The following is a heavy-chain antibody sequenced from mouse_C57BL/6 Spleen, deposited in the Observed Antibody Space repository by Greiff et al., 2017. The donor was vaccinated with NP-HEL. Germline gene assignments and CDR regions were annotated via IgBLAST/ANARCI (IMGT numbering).Heavy chain of an antibody. CDR2: IDPETGGT. V-gene: IGHV1-15*01. CDR1: GYTFTDYE. Sequence: VKLVESGAELVRPGASVTLSCKASGYTFTDYEMHWVKQTPVHGLEWIGAIDPETGGTAYNQKFKGKAILTADKSSSTAYMELRSLTSEDSAVYYCTRRGLGPYYFDYWGQGTTLTVSS. CDR3: TRRGLGPYYFDY. J-gene: IGHJ2*01. D-gene: IGHD4-1*01.